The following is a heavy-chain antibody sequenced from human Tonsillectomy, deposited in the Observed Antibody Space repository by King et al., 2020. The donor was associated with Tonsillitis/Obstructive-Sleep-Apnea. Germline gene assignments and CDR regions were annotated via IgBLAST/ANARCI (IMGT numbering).Heavy chain of an antibody. D-gene: IGHD3-22*01. V-gene: IGHV1-69*10. CDR1: GGTFSSYA. CDR3: ARGTITMIGSHDAFDI. Sequence: VQLVQSGAEVKKPGSSVKVSCKASGGTFSSYAISWVRQAPGQGLEWMGGIIPILGIANYAQKFQGRVTITADKSTSTAYMELSSLRSEDTAVYYCARGTITMIGSHDAFDIWGQGTMVTVSS. J-gene: IGHJ3*02. CDR2: IIPILGIA.